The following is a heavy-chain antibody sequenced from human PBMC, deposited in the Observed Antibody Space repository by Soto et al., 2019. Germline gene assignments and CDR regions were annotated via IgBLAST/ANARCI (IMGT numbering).Heavy chain of an antibody. CDR1: GGSFSGYY. J-gene: IGHJ4*02. V-gene: IGHV4-34*02. CDR2: VTHSGST. CDR3: ARDWMK. D-gene: IGHD2-2*03. Sequence: QVQLQQWGAGLLKPSETLSLTCGVYGGSFSGYYWTWIRQPPGKGLEWIGEVTHSGSTNYNPSLKSRGSISIDTSQSQFSLKLAFVTAADTAVYYCARDWMKWGQGTLVTVSS.